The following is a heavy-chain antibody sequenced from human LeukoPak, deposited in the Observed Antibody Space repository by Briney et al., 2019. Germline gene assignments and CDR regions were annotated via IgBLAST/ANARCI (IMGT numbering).Heavy chain of an antibody. CDR3: AKALSGRDSSSWYFSYYYYGMDV. D-gene: IGHD6-13*01. J-gene: IGHJ6*02. V-gene: IGHV3-23*01. CDR2: ISGSGGST. Sequence: GGSLRLSCAASGFTFSSYAISWVRQPPGKGLGWVSAISGSGGSTYYADSVKGRFTISRDNSKNTLYLQMNSLRAEDTAVYYCAKALSGRDSSSWYFSYYYYGMDVWGQGTTVTVSS. CDR1: GFTFSSYA.